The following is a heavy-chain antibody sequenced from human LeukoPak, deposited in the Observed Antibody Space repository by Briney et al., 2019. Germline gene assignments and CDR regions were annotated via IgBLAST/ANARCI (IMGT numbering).Heavy chain of an antibody. CDR3: AREGFGTSLVAVAGTREMYYFDY. V-gene: IGHV1-46*01. D-gene: IGHD6-19*01. CDR2: INPSGSST. J-gene: IGHJ4*02. CDR1: GYTFTSYY. Sequence: ASVKVSCKASGYTFTSYYMHWVRQAPGQGLEWMGIINPSGSSTSYAQKFQGRVTMTRDTSTSTVYMELSSLRSEDTAVYYCAREGFGTSLVAVAGTREMYYFDYWGQGTLVTVSS.